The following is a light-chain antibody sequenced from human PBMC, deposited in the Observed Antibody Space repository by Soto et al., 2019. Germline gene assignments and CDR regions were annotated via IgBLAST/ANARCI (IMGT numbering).Light chain of an antibody. J-gene: IGKJ1*01. CDR3: QQYNNWPPWT. V-gene: IGKV3-15*01. Sequence: EIVMTQSPATLSVSPGDRATLSCRASQSVSSSLACYQQKPGQSPRLLIHGTSTRDSGVPARFSGSGSGTEFTLTISGLQAEDSAVYYCQQYNNWPPWTFGKGTKVEIK. CDR1: QSVSSS. CDR2: GTS.